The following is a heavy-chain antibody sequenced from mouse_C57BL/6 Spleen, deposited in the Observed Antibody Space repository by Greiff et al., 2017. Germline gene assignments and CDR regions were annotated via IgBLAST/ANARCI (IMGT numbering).Heavy chain of an antibody. CDR3: ARAWDLYYFDY. Sequence: EVKLMESGPGLVKPSQSLSLTCSVTGYSITSGYYWNWIRQFPGNKLEWMGYISYDGSNNYNPSLKNRISITRDTSKNQFFLKLNSVTTEDTATYYCARAWDLYYFDYWGQGTTLTVSS. D-gene: IGHD4-1*01. CDR1: GYSITSGYY. J-gene: IGHJ2*01. V-gene: IGHV3-6*01. CDR2: ISYDGSN.